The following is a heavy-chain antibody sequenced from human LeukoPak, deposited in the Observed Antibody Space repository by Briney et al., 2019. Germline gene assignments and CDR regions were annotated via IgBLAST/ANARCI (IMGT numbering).Heavy chain of an antibody. CDR3: ARGYSDSSGYYYPFDY. CDR1: GFTFSSYA. V-gene: IGHV3-66*01. Sequence: GGSLRLSCAASGFTFSSYAMSWVRQAPGKGLEFVSVIYSGGTIFYADSVKGRFTISRDNSKNTLYLQMNSLRAEDTAVYYCARGYSDSSGYYYPFDYWGQGTLVTVSS. J-gene: IGHJ4*02. D-gene: IGHD3-22*01. CDR2: IYSGGTI.